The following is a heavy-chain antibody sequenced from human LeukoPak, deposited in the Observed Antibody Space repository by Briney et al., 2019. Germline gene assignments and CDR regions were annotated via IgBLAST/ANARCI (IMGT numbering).Heavy chain of an antibody. CDR3: ARGKRDSSSWYGYYFDY. D-gene: IGHD6-13*01. Sequence: PGRSLRLSCAASGFTFSGYAMHWVRQAPGKGLEWLAIISYDGSDKYYADSVRGRVTISRDSSKNTLYLQMNSLRAEDTAVYYCARGKRDSSSWYGYYFDYWGQGTLVTVSS. CDR1: GFTFSGYA. J-gene: IGHJ4*02. CDR2: ISYDGSDK. V-gene: IGHV3-30*01.